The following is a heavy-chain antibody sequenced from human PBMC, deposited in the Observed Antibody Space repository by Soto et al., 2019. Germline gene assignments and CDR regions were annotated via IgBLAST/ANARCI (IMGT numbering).Heavy chain of an antibody. CDR3: ARDKISGLFDY. CDR2: IYHSGST. J-gene: IGHJ4*02. V-gene: IGHV4-30-2*01. CDR1: GGSISSGGYS. Sequence: SETLSLTCAVSGGSISSGGYSWSWIRQPPGKGLEWIGEIYHSGSTNYNPSLKSRVTISVDTSKNQFSLKLTSVTAADTAVYYCARDKISGLFDYWGQGTLVTVSS. D-gene: IGHD5-12*01.